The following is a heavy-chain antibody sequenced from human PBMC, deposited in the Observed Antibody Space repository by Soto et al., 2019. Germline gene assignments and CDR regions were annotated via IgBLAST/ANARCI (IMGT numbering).Heavy chain of an antibody. V-gene: IGHV3-23*01. CDR1: GFTFNNYA. D-gene: IGHD3-10*01. Sequence: EVQLLESGGGLVQPGGSLRLSCAASGFTFNNYAMSWVRQAPGKGLEWVSVISGSGQRTSYADSVKGRFTVSRDNSKNNGDLHMKSLRAEDTAVYYCAKDSYHGSGSYITPYYFDSWGQGTLITVSS. CDR2: ISGSGQRT. CDR3: AKDSYHGSGSYITPYYFDS. J-gene: IGHJ4*02.